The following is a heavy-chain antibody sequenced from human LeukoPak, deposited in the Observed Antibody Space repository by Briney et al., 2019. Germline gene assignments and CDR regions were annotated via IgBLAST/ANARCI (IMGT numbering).Heavy chain of an antibody. CDR2: IYYSGST. CDR1: GGSISSSSYY. CDR3: ARARTYYYDSSGYLNDY. V-gene: IGHV4-39*01. J-gene: IGHJ4*02. Sequence: SETLSLTCTVSGGSISSSSYYWGWIRQPPGKGLEWIGSIYYSGSTYYNPSLKSRVTISVDTSKNQFSLKLSSVTAADTAVYYCARARTYYYDSSGYLNDYWGQGTLVTGS. D-gene: IGHD3-22*01.